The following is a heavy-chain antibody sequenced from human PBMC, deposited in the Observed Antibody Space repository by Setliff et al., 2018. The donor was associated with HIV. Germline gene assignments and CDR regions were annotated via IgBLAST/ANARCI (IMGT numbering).Heavy chain of an antibody. V-gene: IGHV4-38-2*01. J-gene: IGHJ4*02. Sequence: SETLSLTCGVSGYSMSSGCYWGWIRQTPGKGLEWIGNVYHTGSTYYNPSLKSRVTISVDTSKNQFSLKLSSVIAADTAVYYCARHAAGPDGPFDYWGQGTLVTVSS. CDR3: ARHAAGPDGPFDY. CDR2: VYHTGST. D-gene: IGHD2-2*01. CDR1: GYSMSSGCY.